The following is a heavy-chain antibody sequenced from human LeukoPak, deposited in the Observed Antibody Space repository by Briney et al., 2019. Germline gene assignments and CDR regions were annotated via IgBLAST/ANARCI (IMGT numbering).Heavy chain of an antibody. Sequence: SETLSLTCTVSGGSIGSYYRSWIRQPPGKGLEWIGYIYYSGSTNYNPSLKSRVTISVDTSKNQFSLKLSSVTAADTAVYYCARGYCSGGSCYLFDYWGQGTLVTVSS. D-gene: IGHD2-15*01. CDR3: ARGYCSGGSCYLFDY. CDR2: IYYSGST. J-gene: IGHJ4*02. V-gene: IGHV4-59*12. CDR1: GGSIGSYY.